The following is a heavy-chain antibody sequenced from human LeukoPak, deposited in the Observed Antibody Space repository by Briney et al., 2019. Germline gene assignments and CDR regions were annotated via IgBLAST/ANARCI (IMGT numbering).Heavy chain of an antibody. CDR2: ISGGGGST. CDR1: GFTFSSYA. Sequence: PGGSLRLSCAASGFTFSSYAMNWVRQAPGKGLEWVSAISGGGGSTYYADSVKGRFTISRDHSKNTLYLQMNSLRAEDTAVYSCAKTCGGDCYSTFDYWGQGTLVTVYS. D-gene: IGHD2-21*02. J-gene: IGHJ4*02. V-gene: IGHV3-23*01. CDR3: AKTCGGDCYSTFDY.